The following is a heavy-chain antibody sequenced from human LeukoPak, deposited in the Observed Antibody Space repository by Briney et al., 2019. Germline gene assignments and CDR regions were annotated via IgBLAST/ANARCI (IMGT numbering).Heavy chain of an antibody. D-gene: IGHD5-18*01. V-gene: IGHV4-34*01. CDR2: INHSGGT. CDR1: GGSFSGYY. J-gene: IGHJ6*02. Sequence: SETLSLTCAVYGGSFSGYYWSWIRQPPGKGLEWIGEINHSGGTNYNPSLKSRVTISVDTSKNQFSLKLSSVTAADTAVYYCARGRLQLFYYYYGMDVWGQGTTVTVSS. CDR3: ARGRLQLFYYYYGMDV.